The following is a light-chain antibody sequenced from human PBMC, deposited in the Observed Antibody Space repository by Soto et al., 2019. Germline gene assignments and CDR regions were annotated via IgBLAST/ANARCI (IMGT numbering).Light chain of an antibody. Sequence: EIVLTQSPGTLSLSPGERATLSCRASQSVTKSLAWYQQKPGQAPRLLIYGASSRATGIPDRFSGSGSGTDFTLTISRLEPEDFAVDYCQQYGGSPRTFGKGTKVE. J-gene: IGKJ1*01. CDR3: QQYGGSPRT. V-gene: IGKV3-20*01. CDR1: QSVTKS. CDR2: GAS.